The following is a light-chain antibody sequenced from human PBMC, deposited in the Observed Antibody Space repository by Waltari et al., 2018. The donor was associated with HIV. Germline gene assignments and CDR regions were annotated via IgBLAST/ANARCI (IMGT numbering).Light chain of an antibody. Sequence: SYELTQPPSVSVSPGQTASITVSGAILPKKYAHWYQQKSGQAPVLVIYEDIKRPSGIPERFSGSSSGTMAILTISGAQVEDEADYYCYSTESSGTHRVFGGGTKLTVL. CDR2: EDI. CDR1: ILPKKY. J-gene: IGLJ3*02. CDR3: YSTESSGTHRV. V-gene: IGLV3-10*01.